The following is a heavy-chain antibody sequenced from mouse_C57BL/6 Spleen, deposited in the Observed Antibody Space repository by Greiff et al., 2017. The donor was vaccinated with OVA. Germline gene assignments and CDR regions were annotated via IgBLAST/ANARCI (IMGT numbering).Heavy chain of an antibody. CDR1: GYTFTDYY. J-gene: IGHJ1*03. V-gene: IGHV1-26*01. CDR3: ATGGSSYVDYWYFDV. CDR2: INPNNGGT. D-gene: IGHD1-1*01. Sequence: EVQLQQSGPELVKPGASVKISCKASGYTFTDYYMNWVKQSHGKSLEWIGDINPNNGGTSYNQKFKGKATLTVDKSSSTAYMELRSLTSEDSAVYYCATGGSSYVDYWYFDVWGTGTTVTVSS.